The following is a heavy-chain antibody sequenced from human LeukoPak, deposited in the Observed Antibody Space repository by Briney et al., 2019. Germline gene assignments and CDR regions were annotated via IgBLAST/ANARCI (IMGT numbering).Heavy chain of an antibody. CDR2: ISGSGGST. CDR1: GFTFSSYA. CDR3: AKMIGPIDN. D-gene: IGHD3-16*01. V-gene: IGHV3-23*01. Sequence: PGGSLRLSCVASGFTFSSYAMSWVRQAPGKGLEWVSSISGSGGSTYYADSVKGRFTISRDNSKNTLYLQMNSLRAEDTAIYYCAKMIGPIDNWGQGTLVPVYS. J-gene: IGHJ4*02.